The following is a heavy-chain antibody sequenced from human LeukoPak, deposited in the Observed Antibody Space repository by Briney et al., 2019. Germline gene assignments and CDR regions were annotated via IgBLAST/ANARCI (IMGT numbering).Heavy chain of an antibody. CDR1: GFTSSSCS. CDR3: ARGGGSYGYFQH. J-gene: IGHJ1*01. CDR2: ISSSSSYI. V-gene: IGHV3-21*01. D-gene: IGHD1-26*01. Sequence: GGSLRLSCAASGFTSSSCSMNWVRQAPGKGLEWVSSISSSSSYIYYADSVKGRFTISRDNAKNSLYLQMNSLRAEDTAVYYCARGGGSYGYFQHWGQGTLVTVSS.